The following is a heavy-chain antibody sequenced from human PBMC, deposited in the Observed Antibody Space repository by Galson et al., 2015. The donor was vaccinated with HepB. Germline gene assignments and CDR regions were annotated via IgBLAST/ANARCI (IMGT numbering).Heavy chain of an antibody. D-gene: IGHD2-15*01. J-gene: IGHJ4*02. CDR1: GFTFSDFP. CDR2: ISFDGSNK. CDR3: AKTVGFCDTVTCPPGQH. V-gene: IGHV3-30-3*01. Sequence: SLRLSCAASGFTFSDFPMHWVRQAPGKGLEWVAVISFDGSNKYYADSVKGRFTIPRDSSKNTLYLQMNSLRTEDTAVYYCAKTVGFCDTVTCPPGQHWGQGTLVTVTS.